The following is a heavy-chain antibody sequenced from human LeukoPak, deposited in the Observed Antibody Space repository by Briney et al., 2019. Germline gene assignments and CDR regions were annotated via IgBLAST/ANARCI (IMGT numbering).Heavy chain of an antibody. Sequence: GGSLRLSCAASGFTFSSYSMNWVRQAPGKGLEWVSSISSSSSYIYYADSVKGRLTISRDNAKNSLYLQMNSLRAEDTAVYYCARESTTVTADAFDIWGQGTMVTVSS. J-gene: IGHJ3*02. CDR2: ISSSSSYI. V-gene: IGHV3-21*01. CDR1: GFTFSSYS. D-gene: IGHD4-17*01. CDR3: ARESTTVTADAFDI.